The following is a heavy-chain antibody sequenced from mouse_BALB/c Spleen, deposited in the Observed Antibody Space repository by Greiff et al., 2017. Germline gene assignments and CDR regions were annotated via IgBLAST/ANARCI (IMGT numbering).Heavy chain of an antibody. V-gene: IGHV3-2*02. CDR1: GYSITSDYA. Sequence: EVHLVESGPGLVKPSQSLSLTCTVTGYSITSDYAWNWIRQFPGNKLEWMGYISYSGSTSYNPSLKSRISITRDTSKNQFFLQLNSVTTEDTATYYCARCHIYYDYEWGFAYWGQGTLVTVSA. J-gene: IGHJ3*01. CDR3: ARCHIYYDYEWGFAY. D-gene: IGHD2-4*01. CDR2: ISYSGST.